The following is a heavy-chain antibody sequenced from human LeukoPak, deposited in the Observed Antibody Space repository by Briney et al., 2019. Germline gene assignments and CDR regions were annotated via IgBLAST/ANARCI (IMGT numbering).Heavy chain of an antibody. V-gene: IGHV1-18*01. CDR2: ISAYNGNT. CDR3: ATDLRIAVAGLGFF. Sequence: GASVKVSCKASGYTFTSYGISWVRQAPGQGLEWMGWISAYNGNTNYAQKLQGRVTMTTDTSTSTAYMELRSLRSDDTAVYYCATDLRIAVAGLGFFWGQGTLVTVSS. J-gene: IGHJ4*02. CDR1: GYTFTSYG. D-gene: IGHD6-19*01.